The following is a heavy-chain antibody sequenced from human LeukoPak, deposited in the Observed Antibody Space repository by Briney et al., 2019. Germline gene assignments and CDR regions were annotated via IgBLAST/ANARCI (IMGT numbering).Heavy chain of an antibody. CDR2: INPNTGAT. CDR1: GYTFTGYY. Sequence: ASVKVSCKASGYTFTGYYIHWVRQAPGPGLEWMGWINPNTGATNYAQNFQGRVTMTRDTSNSTAYMELSSLTSDDTAVYFCARDEGAKIAFAIWGQGTMVTVSS. CDR3: ARDEGAKIAFAI. J-gene: IGHJ3*02. D-gene: IGHD1-26*01. V-gene: IGHV1-2*02.